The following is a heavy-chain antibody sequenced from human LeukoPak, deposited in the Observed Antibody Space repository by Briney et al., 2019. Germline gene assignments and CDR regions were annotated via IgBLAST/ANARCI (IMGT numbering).Heavy chain of an antibody. D-gene: IGHD7-27*01. CDR3: HSLKLTGDDPLGYYFDY. J-gene: IGHJ4*02. V-gene: IGHV3-7*01. Sequence: GGSLRLSCAASGFTFSSYWMSWVRQAPGKGLEWVANIKQDGSEKYYVDSVKGRFTISRDNAKNTLYLQMNSLRAEDTAVCYCHSLKLTGDDPLGYYFDYWGQGTLVTVSS. CDR2: IKQDGSEK. CDR1: GFTFSSYW.